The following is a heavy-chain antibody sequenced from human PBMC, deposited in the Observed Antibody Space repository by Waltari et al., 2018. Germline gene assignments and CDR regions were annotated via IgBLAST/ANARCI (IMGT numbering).Heavy chain of an antibody. CDR2: IYYSGST. J-gene: IGHJ4*02. D-gene: IGHD3-10*01. CDR3: AREGLNRSYYLFDQ. Sequence: QLQLQESAPGLVKPSETLSLPSSVSGGSFPNLDYYWAWIRQPPGKGPEWIGSIYYSGSTYYNPSLKSRVTLSVDTSKNQFSLMLNSVTAADTAVYFCAREGLNRSYYLFDQWGQGTLVTVSS. V-gene: IGHV4-39*07. CDR1: GGSFPNLDYY.